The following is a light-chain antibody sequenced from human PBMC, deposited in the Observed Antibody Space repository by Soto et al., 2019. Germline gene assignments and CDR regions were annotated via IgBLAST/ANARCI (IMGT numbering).Light chain of an antibody. V-gene: IGLV2-23*01. CDR2: EGS. CDR3: CSYAGSSTSHVV. Sequence: QSALTQPASVSGSPGQSITISCTGTSSDVGSYNLVSWYQQHPGKAPKLMIYEGSKRPSGVSNRFSGSKSGNTASLTISGLQAEDKADYYCCSYAGSSTSHVVFGGGTKVTVL. J-gene: IGLJ2*01. CDR1: SSDVGSYNL.